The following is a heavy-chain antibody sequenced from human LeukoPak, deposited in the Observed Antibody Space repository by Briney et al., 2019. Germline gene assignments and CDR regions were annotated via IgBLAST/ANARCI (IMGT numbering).Heavy chain of an antibody. V-gene: IGHV3-23*01. Sequence: QPGGSLRLSCAASGFTFSSFATSWVRQAPGKGLEWVSAISGSGGSTYYAESLKGRFTIYRDNSKNTLYLQMNSLRAEDTALYYCAKDRVPTVTTPIGFDYWGQGTLVTVSS. CDR2: ISGSGGST. CDR3: AKDRVPTVTTPIGFDY. J-gene: IGHJ4*02. CDR1: GFTFSSFA. D-gene: IGHD4-17*01.